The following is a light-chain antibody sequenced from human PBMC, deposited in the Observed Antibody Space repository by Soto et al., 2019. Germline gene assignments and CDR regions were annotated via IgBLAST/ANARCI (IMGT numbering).Light chain of an antibody. J-gene: IGKJ1*01. V-gene: IGKV1-9*01. CDR3: QQLSSYPRT. CDR1: QGISSY. CDR2: AAS. Sequence: DIQLTQSPSFLSASVGDRVTITCRASQGISSYLAWYQQKPGKAPKLLIYAASILQSGVPSSFSGSGSGTEFTLTISSLQPEDFATYYCQQLSSYPRTFGRGTEVEIK.